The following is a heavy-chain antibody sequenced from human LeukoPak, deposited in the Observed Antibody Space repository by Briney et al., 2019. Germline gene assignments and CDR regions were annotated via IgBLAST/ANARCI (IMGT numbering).Heavy chain of an antibody. D-gene: IGHD5/OR15-5a*01. CDR1: GGSFSGYY. Sequence: ASETLSLTCAVYGGSFSGYYWSWIRQPPGKGLEWIGEINHSGSTNYNPSLKSRVTISVDTSKNQFSLKLSSVTAADTAVYYCASSVTTPGDYWGQGTLVTVSS. V-gene: IGHV4-34*01. CDR3: ASSVTTPGDY. J-gene: IGHJ4*02. CDR2: INHSGST.